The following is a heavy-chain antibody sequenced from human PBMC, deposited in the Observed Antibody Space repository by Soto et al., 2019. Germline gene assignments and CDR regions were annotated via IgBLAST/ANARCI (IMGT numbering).Heavy chain of an antibody. CDR3: APVEYCYGLGSYIHYYCGLEV. CDR2: IDHSGST. J-gene: IGHJ6*02. V-gene: IGHV4-30-2*01. CDR1: VGGISGGGYC. D-gene: IGHD3-10*01. Sequence: PSETLSLTCAVSVGGISGGGYCGSWIREPPGKGLEGIGYIDHSGSTDCNPSLKSRVSMSVDRSKNQFSLKLSSVTAAYTAVYSCAPVEYCYGLGSYIHYYCGLEVWGQGTPVTVSS.